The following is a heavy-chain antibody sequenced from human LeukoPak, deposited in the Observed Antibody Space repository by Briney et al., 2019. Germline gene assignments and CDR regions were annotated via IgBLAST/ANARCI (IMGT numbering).Heavy chain of an antibody. CDR1: GGTFSSYA. CDR3: ARGTYSSSWYDAFDL. Sequence: SVKVSCKASGGTFSSYAISWVRQAPGQGLEWMGGTIPIFGTANNAQKFQGRVPITTDESTSIASMELSSLRSEDTAVYYCARGTYSSSWYDAFDLWGQGTMVTVSS. J-gene: IGHJ3*01. D-gene: IGHD6-13*01. V-gene: IGHV1-69*05. CDR2: TIPIFGTA.